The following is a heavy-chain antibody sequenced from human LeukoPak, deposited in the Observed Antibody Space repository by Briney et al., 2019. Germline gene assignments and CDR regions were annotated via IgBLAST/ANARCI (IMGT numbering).Heavy chain of an antibody. Sequence: GESLKISCKGLGYSINNYWIGWVRQMPGKGLEWMGIIYPDDYDIRNSPPFQSQVTIAADKSISAAYLQWSSLKASDTAMYYCARQEYCSGGSCYTWFDPWGQGTLVTVSS. CDR3: ARQEYCSGGSCYTWFDP. D-gene: IGHD2-15*01. J-gene: IGHJ5*02. V-gene: IGHV5-51*01. CDR2: IYPDDYDI. CDR1: GYSINNYW.